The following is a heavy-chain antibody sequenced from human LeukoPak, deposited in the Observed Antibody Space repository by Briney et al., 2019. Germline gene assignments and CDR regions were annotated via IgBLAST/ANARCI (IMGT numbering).Heavy chain of an antibody. CDR1: GASISSYY. V-gene: IGHV4-59*08. J-gene: IGHJ2*01. D-gene: IGHD3-22*01. CDR3: ATLDSSSYWYFDL. Sequence: SETLSLTCTVSGASISSYYWSWIRQPPGKGLESIGYVSYSGSTNYNPSLKSRVTISVDTSKSQFSLKLNSVTAADTAVYFCATLDSSSYWYFDLWGRGTLVTVSS. CDR2: VSYSGST.